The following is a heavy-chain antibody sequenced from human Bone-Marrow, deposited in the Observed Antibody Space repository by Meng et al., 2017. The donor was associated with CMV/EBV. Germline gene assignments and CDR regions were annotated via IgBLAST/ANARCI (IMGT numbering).Heavy chain of an antibody. V-gene: IGHV3-7*01. CDR1: GFTFSSYW. J-gene: IGHJ4*02. D-gene: IGHD2-2*01. CDR2: IKQDGSEK. Sequence: GESLKISCAASGFTFSSYWMSWVRQAPGKGLEWVANIKQDGSEKYYVDSVKGRFTISRDNAKNSLYLQMNSLRAEDTAVYYCARDTPYCSSTSCYTFDYWGQGTRVTVYS. CDR3: ARDTPYCSSTSCYTFDY.